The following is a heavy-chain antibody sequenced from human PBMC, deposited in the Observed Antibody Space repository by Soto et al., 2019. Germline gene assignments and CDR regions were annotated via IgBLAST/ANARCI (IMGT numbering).Heavy chain of an antibody. CDR1: GYTFTSYG. J-gene: IGHJ4*02. CDR3: ARSPYYDSSGYYLLEETYFDY. CDR2: ISAYNGNK. V-gene: IGHV1-18*04. D-gene: IGHD3-22*01. Sequence: QVQLVQSGAEVKKPGASVKVSCKASGYTFTSYGISWVRQAPGQGLEWMGWISAYNGNKNYAQKLQGRITMTTDTTTSTAYMELRRLRSDDTAEHYGARSPYYDSSGYYLLEETYFDYWGQGTLVTVSS.